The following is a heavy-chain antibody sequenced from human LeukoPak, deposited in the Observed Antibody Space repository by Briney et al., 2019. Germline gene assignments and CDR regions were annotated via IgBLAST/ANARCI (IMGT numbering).Heavy chain of an antibody. Sequence: PGSSLRLSYVASDFTISGSAVHWVRQSSGKGLEWVGHIDKKNNHYVNAEGESVKGRFNISRDDSKDTAFLHMASLKTEGTALYYCTRDRGTYIWFDPWGQGTLVAVSS. J-gene: IGHJ5*02. V-gene: IGHV3-73*01. CDR1: DFTISGSA. CDR3: TRDRGTYIWFDP. D-gene: IGHD2-15*01. CDR2: IDKKNNHYVN.